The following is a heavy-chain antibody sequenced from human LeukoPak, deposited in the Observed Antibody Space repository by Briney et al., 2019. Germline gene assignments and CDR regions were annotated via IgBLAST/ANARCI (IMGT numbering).Heavy chain of an antibody. V-gene: IGHV3-23*01. CDR2: ISSSDDGT. CDR1: GFTLSSFA. D-gene: IGHD3-3*01. J-gene: IGHJ4*02. Sequence: GGSLRLSCAASGFTLSSFAMSWVRQTPGKGLEWVSAISSSDDGTYYADSVKGRFTISRDNSKHTLYLQMNSLRAEDTAVYYCAKLNRRFLEWSSPDYWGQGTLVTVSS. CDR3: AKLNRRFLEWSSPDY.